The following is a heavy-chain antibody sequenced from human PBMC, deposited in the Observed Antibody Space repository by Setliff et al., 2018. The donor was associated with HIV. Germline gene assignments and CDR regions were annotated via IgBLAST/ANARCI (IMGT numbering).Heavy chain of an antibody. CDR1: GYSFTSYW. CDR2: IYPGDSDT. CDR3: ARGIAALTASFDS. V-gene: IGHV5-51*01. Sequence: LGESLKISCKGSGYSFTSYWIGWVRQMPGKGLEWVGIIYPGDSDTRYSPSFQGQVTISADKSISTAYLQWSSLQTSDSGMYYCARGIAALTASFDSWGQGSLVTVSS. J-gene: IGHJ4*02. D-gene: IGHD2-21*02.